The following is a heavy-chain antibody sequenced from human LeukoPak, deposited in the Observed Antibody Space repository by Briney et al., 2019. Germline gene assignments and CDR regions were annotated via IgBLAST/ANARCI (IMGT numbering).Heavy chain of an antibody. CDR3: AKDSKVAAGKNY. D-gene: IGHD6-13*01. V-gene: IGHV3-23*01. Sequence: GGSLRLSCEASGFTFSTYGINWVRQAPGKGLEWVSAISGSGGSTYYADSVKGRFTISRDNSKNTLYLQMNSLRAEDTAVYYCAKDSKVAAGKNYWGQGTLVTVSS. J-gene: IGHJ4*02. CDR2: ISGSGGST. CDR1: GFTFSTYG.